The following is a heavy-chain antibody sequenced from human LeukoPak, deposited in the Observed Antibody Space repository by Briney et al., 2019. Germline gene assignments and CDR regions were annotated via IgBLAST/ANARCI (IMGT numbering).Heavy chain of an antibody. D-gene: IGHD6-13*01. CDR1: GFTFRSYA. J-gene: IGHJ5*02. CDR3: AKSGYSSSWSNAAVYNWFDP. CDR2: ISGSGGST. V-gene: IGHV3-23*01. Sequence: GGSLRLSCAASGFTFRSYAMSWVRQAPGKGLEWDSVISGSGGSTYYADSVKGRFTISRDNSKNTLYLQMNSLRAEDTAVYYCAKSGYSSSWSNAAVYNWFDPWGQGTLVTVSS.